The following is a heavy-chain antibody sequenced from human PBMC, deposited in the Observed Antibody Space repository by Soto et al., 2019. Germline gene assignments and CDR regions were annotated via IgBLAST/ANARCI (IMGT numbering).Heavy chain of an antibody. J-gene: IGHJ4*02. CDR2: ISESGGST. CDR1: GFSFSDYA. D-gene: IGHD6-13*01. CDR3: AKRSPYSSGWYSPIFDY. V-gene: IGHV3-23*01. Sequence: QPGGSLRLSCAASGFSFSDYAMSWVRQAPGKGLEWVSVISESGGSTHYADSVRGRFTVSRDNSKNSLSLRMNSLRDEDTAVYFCAKRSPYSSGWYSPIFDYWGQGALVTVS.